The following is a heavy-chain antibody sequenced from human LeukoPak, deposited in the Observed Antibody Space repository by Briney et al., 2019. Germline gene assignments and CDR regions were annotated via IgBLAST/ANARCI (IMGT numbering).Heavy chain of an antibody. CDR3: ARMVRGADAFDI. Sequence: SGPALVKPTPTLTLTCTFSGFSLRTRGLRVSWIRQPPVKALEWLAHIDWDDDKFYSTSLKTRLTISQDTSKNQVVLTMTNMDPVDTATYYCARMVRGADAFDIWGQGRVVTVPS. D-gene: IGHD3-10*01. CDR1: GFSLRTRGLR. J-gene: IGHJ3*02. V-gene: IGHV2-70*04. CDR2: IDWDDDK.